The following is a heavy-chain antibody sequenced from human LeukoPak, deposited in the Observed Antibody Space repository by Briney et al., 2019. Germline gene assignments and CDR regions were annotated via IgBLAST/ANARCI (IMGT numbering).Heavy chain of an antibody. CDR2: IYYSGST. V-gene: IGHV4-59*08. Sequence: PSETLSLTCTFSGGSISSYYWSWIRQPPGKGLEGIGYIYYSGSTNYNPSLKSRVTISVETSKNQFSLKLSSVTAADTAVYYCARLVDIAVAGRFDPWGQGTLVTVSS. D-gene: IGHD6-19*01. J-gene: IGHJ5*02. CDR3: ARLVDIAVAGRFDP. CDR1: GGSISSYY.